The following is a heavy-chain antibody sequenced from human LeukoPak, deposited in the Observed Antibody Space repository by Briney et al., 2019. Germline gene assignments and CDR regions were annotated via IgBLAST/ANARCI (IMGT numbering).Heavy chain of an antibody. J-gene: IGHJ5*02. CDR2: ISAYNGNT. Sequence: ASVKVSCKASGYTFTSYGISWVRQAPGQGLEWMGWISAYNGNTNYAQKLQGRVTMTTDTSTSTAYMELRSLRSDDTAVYYCARDRGVGSYGLSCPDRWGQGTLVTVSS. V-gene: IGHV1-18*01. CDR3: ARDRGVGSYGLSCPDR. D-gene: IGHD1-26*01. CDR1: GYTFTSYG.